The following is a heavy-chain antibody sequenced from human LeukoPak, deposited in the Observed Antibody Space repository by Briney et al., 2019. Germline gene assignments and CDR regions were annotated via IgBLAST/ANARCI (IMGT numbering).Heavy chain of an antibody. J-gene: IGHJ6*02. D-gene: IGHD5-24*01. Sequence: GGSLRLSCAASGFTFSSYSMNWVRQAPGKGLEWVSSISSSSSYIYYADSVKGRFTISRDNAKNSLYLQMNSLRAEDTAVYYCARDRGGYNSRDYYYGMDVWGQGTTVTVSS. CDR2: ISSSSSYI. CDR1: GFTFSSYS. CDR3: ARDRGGYNSRDYYYGMDV. V-gene: IGHV3-21*01.